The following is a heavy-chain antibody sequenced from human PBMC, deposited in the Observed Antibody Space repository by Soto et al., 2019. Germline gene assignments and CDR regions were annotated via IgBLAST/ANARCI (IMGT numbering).Heavy chain of an antibody. D-gene: IGHD3-22*01. J-gene: IGHJ4*02. V-gene: IGHV5-10-1*01. Sequence: PVECLIIYCQVPGYSFAGYWISWVLQKPGKGLEWMGRIDPSDSQTYYSPSFRGHVTISVTKAITTVFLQWRSLRASDTAMYYCARKIYDSDTGPNFQYYFDSWGQGTPVTVSS. CDR2: IDPSDSQT. CDR1: GYSFAGYW. CDR3: ARKIYDSDTGPNFQYYFDS.